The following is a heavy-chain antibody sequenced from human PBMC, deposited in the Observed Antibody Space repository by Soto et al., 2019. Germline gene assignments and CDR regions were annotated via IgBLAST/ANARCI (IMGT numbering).Heavy chain of an antibody. CDR3: ARIAVAGYGVDY. Sequence: QVQLVESGGGVVQPGRSLRLSCAASGFTFSSYGMHWVRQAPGKGLEWVAVIWYDGSNKYYADSVKGRFTISRDNSKNTLYLQMNSLRAEDTAVYYCARIAVAGYGVDYWGQGTLVTASS. CDR1: GFTFSSYG. V-gene: IGHV3-33*01. D-gene: IGHD6-19*01. CDR2: IWYDGSNK. J-gene: IGHJ4*02.